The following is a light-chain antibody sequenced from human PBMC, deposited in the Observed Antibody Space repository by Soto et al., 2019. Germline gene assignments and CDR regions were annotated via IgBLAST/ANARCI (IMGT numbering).Light chain of an antibody. Sequence: QSVLTQPPSVSGAPGQRVTISCNGSSSNIGAGYDVHWYQQLPGTAPKLLIYGNSNRPSGVPDRFSGSKSGTSASLAITGLQAEHEADYYCHSYDSSLSGSVFGGGTQLTVL. V-gene: IGLV1-40*01. CDR1: SSNIGAGYD. CDR2: GNS. CDR3: HSYDSSLSGSV. J-gene: IGLJ3*02.